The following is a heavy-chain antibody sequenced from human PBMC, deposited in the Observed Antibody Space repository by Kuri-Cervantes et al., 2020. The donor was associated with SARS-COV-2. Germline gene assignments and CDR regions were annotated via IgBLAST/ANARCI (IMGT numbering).Heavy chain of an antibody. J-gene: IGHJ3*02. CDR1: GYSFTSYW. V-gene: IGHV5-51*01. CDR3: ARGRIQGDIFDM. D-gene: IGHD2-15*01. CDR2: IFPADSDT. Sequence: GESLKISCKGSGYSFTSYWIGWVRQMPGKGLEWMGIIFPADSDTRYSPSFQGQVTISADKSINTAYLQWRSLKASDTAKYYCARGRIQGDIFDMWGQGTMVTVSS.